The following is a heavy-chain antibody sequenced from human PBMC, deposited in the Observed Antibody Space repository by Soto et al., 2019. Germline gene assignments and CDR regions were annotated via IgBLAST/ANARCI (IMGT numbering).Heavy chain of an antibody. V-gene: IGHV4-59*01. CDR2: LYYGRSA. CDR1: GDSISSYY. CDR3: ALRSMAVVPEY. D-gene: IGHD3-22*01. J-gene: IGHJ4*02. Sequence: QVQLQESGPGLVKPSETLSLTCAVSGDSISSYYCMWIRQPPGKGLESIGYLYYGRSANYNPSLKSRVSLSVDTSTNQCSLTLSSMTATDTAVYYCALRSMAVVPEYWGQGTLVTVSS.